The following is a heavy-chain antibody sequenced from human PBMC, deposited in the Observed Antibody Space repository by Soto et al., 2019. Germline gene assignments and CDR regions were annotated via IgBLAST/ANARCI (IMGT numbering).Heavy chain of an antibody. Sequence: EVQLVESGGGLVKPGGSLRLSCAASGFTFSNAWMNWVRQAPGKGLEWVGRIKSKTDGGTTDYAAPVKGRFTISRDDSKNTLYLQMNSLKTEDTAVYYCTTDPEGYGDYGPLYYYYGMDVWGQGTTVTVSS. CDR2: IKSKTDGGTT. CDR1: GFTFSNAW. V-gene: IGHV3-15*07. D-gene: IGHD4-17*01. CDR3: TTDPEGYGDYGPLYYYYGMDV. J-gene: IGHJ6*02.